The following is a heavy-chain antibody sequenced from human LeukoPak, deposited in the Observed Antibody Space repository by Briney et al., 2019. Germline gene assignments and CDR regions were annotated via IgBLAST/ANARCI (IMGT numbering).Heavy chain of an antibody. D-gene: IGHD3-16*02. J-gene: IGHJ4*02. Sequence: PGGSLRLSCAASGFTFSSYSMNWVRQAPGKGLEWVSSISSSSSYIYYADSVKGRFTISRDNAKNSLYLQMNSLRAEDTAVYYCARDKGSFGGVIAFDYWGQGTLVTVSS. CDR1: GFTFSSYS. CDR3: ARDKGSFGGVIAFDY. V-gene: IGHV3-21*01. CDR2: ISSSSSYI.